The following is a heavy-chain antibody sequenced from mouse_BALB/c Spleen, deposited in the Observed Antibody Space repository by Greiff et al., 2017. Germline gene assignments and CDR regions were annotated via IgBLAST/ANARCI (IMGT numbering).Heavy chain of an antibody. CDR1: GYTFTSYW. Sequence: QVQLQQPGAELVRPGASVKLSCKASGYTFTSYWINWVKQRPGQGLEWIGNIYPSDSYTNYNQKFKDKATLTVDKSSSTAYMQLSSPTSEDSAVYYCTRERGSGFDYWGEGTTHTVSS. J-gene: IGHJ2*01. CDR2: IYPSDSYT. CDR3: TRERGSGFDY. V-gene: IGHV1-69*02. D-gene: IGHD1-1*02.